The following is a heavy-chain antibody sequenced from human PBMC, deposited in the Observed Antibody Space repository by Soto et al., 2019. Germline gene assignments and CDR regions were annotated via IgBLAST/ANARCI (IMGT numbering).Heavy chain of an antibody. V-gene: IGHV4-30-2*01. CDR3: ARAAGQFGWFDP. D-gene: IGHD3-16*01. Sequence: SETLSLTCAVSGGSISSGGYSWSWIRQPPGKGLEWVGYIYHSGSTYYNPSLKSRVTISVDRSKNQFSLKLSSVTAADTAVYYCARAAGQFGWFDPWGQGTLVTVSS. CDR1: GGSISSGGYS. J-gene: IGHJ5*02. CDR2: IYHSGST.